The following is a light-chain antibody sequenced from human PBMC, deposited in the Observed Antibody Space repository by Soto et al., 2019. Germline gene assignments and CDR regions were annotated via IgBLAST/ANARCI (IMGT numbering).Light chain of an antibody. CDR2: GAS. Sequence: EIVLTQSPGTLSLSPGERATLSCRASQSVSSSYLAWYQQKPGQAPRLLIYGASSRATGIPDRFSGSGSGTDFTLTISRLEPEDFAVYYCQQYGSSPRVTIGGGTKVEI. J-gene: IGKJ4*01. V-gene: IGKV3-20*01. CDR3: QQYGSSPRVT. CDR1: QSVSSSY.